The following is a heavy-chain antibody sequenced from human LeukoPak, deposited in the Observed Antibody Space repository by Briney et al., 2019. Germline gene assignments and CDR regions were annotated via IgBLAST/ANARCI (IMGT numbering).Heavy chain of an antibody. CDR3: ARSTHTNYDILTGYYSYYFDY. J-gene: IGHJ4*02. V-gene: IGHV4-59*01. CDR1: GGSISSYY. D-gene: IGHD3-9*01. Sequence: SETLSLTCTVSGGSISSYYWSWIQQPPRKGLEWVGYIYYSGSTNYNPSLKTRVTISVDTSKNQFSLKLSSVTAADTAVYYCARSTHTNYDILTGYYSYYFDYWGQGTLVTVSS. CDR2: IYYSGST.